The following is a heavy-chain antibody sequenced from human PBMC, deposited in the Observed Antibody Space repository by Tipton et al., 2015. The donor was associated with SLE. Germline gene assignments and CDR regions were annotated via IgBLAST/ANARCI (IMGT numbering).Heavy chain of an antibody. J-gene: IGHJ4*02. V-gene: IGHV4-61*09. D-gene: IGHD3-3*01. CDR1: GGSISSGSYY. Sequence: LRLSCTVSGGSISSGSYYWSWIRQPAGKGLEWIGYIYTSGSTNYNPSLKSRVTISVDTSKNQFSLKLSSVTAADTAVYYCAGVRFLEWFFDYWGQGTLVTVSS. CDR3: AGVRFLEWFFDY. CDR2: IYTSGST.